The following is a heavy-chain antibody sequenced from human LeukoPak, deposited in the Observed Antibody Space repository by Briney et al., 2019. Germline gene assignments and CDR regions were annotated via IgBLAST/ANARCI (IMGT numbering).Heavy chain of an antibody. Sequence: PSETLSLTCAVYGGPFSGYYWSWIRQPPGKGLEWIGEINHSGSTNYNPSLKSRVTISVDTSKNQFSLKLSSVTAADTAVYYCARGQGIGGWYGVFVYWGQGTLVTVSS. J-gene: IGHJ4*02. D-gene: IGHD6-19*01. V-gene: IGHV4-34*01. CDR1: GGPFSGYY. CDR2: INHSGST. CDR3: ARGQGIGGWYGVFVY.